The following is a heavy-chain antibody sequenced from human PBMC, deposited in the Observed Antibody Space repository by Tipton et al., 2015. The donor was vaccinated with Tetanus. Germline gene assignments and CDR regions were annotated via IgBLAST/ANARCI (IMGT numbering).Heavy chain of an antibody. CDR3: AREGYYDSSGYYYKGAFDI. J-gene: IGHJ3*02. CDR1: GGSVSSGSYY. V-gene: IGHV4-61*01. D-gene: IGHD3-22*01. CDR2: IYYSGST. Sequence: LRLSCTVSGGSVSSGSYYWSWIRQPPGKGLEWIGNIYYSGSTNYNPSLKSRVTISVDTSKNQFSLKLSSVTAADTAVYYGAREGYYDSSGYYYKGAFDIWGQGTMVTVSS.